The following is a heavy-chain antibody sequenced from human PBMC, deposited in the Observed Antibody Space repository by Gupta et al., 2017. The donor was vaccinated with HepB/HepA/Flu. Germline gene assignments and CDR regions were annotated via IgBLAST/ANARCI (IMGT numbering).Heavy chain of an antibody. CDR3: ARGGIAAAGVSLDY. D-gene: IGHD6-13*01. V-gene: IGHV4-59*01. J-gene: IGHJ4*02. CDR2: IYYSGST. CDR1: GGSISSYY. Sequence: QVQLQESGPGLVKPSETLSLTCTVSGGSISSYYWSWIRQPPGKGLEWIGYIYYSGSTNYNPSLKSRVTISVDTSKNQFSLKLSSVTAADTAVYYCARGGIAAAGVSLDYWGQGTLVTGSS.